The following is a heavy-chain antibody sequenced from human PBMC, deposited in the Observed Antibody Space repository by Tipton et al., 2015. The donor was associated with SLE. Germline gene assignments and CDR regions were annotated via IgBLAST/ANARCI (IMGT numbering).Heavy chain of an antibody. J-gene: IGHJ4*02. CDR3: ARVRYYGSGSHDYLES. Sequence: TLSLTCTVSGDSVSSGSFYWSWIRQPAGKGLEWIGHVYTSGTSNYNPSLKSRITMSLDRSKNHFSLRLSPVTAADTAVYYCARVRYYGSGSHDYLESWGQGTLVAVSS. CDR2: VYTSGTS. CDR1: GDSVSSGSFY. D-gene: IGHD3-10*01. V-gene: IGHV4-61*09.